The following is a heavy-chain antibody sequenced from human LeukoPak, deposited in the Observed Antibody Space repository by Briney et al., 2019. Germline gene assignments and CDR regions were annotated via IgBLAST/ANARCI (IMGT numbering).Heavy chain of an antibody. J-gene: IGHJ4*02. Sequence: PGRSLRLSCAASGFTFDDYAMHWVRQAPGKGLEWVSGISWNSGSIGYADSVKGRFTISRDNAKNSLYLQMNSLRAEDTALYYCAKALGEQQLVDYWGQGTLVTVSS. CDR1: GFTFDDYA. CDR2: ISWNSGSI. CDR3: AKALGEQQLVDY. D-gene: IGHD6-13*01. V-gene: IGHV3-9*01.